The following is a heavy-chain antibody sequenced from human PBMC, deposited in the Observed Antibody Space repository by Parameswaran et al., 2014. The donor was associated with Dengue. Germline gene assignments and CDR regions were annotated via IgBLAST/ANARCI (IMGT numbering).Heavy chain of an antibody. CDR3: ARVPSVVGSYFDY. J-gene: IGHJ4*02. V-gene: IGHV4-34*01. D-gene: IGHD4-23*01. CDR2: INHSGST. Sequence: VRQAPGKGLEWIGEINHSGSTNYNPSLKSRVTISVDTSKNQFSLKLSSVTAADTAVYYCARVPSVVGSYFDYWGQGTLVTVSS.